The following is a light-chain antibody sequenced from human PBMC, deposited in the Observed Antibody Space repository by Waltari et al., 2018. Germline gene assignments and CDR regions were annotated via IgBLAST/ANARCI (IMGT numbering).Light chain of an antibody. CDR3: QQYNNWPQT. J-gene: IGKJ1*01. Sequence: EIVMTQSPATLSVSPGERATLSCRASQSISSNLAWYQHKPGQPPRLLVYGASTRATGFPARFSGSGSGTEFTLTISSLQSEDFAVYYCQQYNNWPQTFGQGTKVEIK. CDR2: GAS. CDR1: QSISSN. V-gene: IGKV3-15*01.